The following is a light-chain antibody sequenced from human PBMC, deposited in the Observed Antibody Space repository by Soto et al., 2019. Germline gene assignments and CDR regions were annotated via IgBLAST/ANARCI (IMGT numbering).Light chain of an antibody. CDR3: QQYNNWPPGT. V-gene: IGKV3-15*01. J-gene: IGKJ1*01. Sequence: EIVLTQSPGTLSLSPGERATLSCGASQSVTSNYLAWYQQKPGQAPRLLIYGASTRATGIPARFSGSGSGTEFNLTISSLQSEDFAVYYCQQYNNWPPGTFGQGTKVDIK. CDR1: QSVTSN. CDR2: GAS.